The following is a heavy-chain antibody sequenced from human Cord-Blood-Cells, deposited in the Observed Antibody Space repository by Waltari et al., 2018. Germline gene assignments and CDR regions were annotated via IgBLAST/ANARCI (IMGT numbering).Heavy chain of an antibody. CDR2: IYYSGST. Sequence: QLQLQESGPGLVKPSETLSLTCTVSGGSISSSSYYWVWIRQPPGKGLEWIGSIYYSGSTYYNPSLKSRVTISVDTSKNQFSLKLSSVTAADTAVYYCARQPYDFWSGYYLDYWGQGTLVTVSS. D-gene: IGHD3-3*01. CDR3: ARQPYDFWSGYYLDY. V-gene: IGHV4-39*01. J-gene: IGHJ4*02. CDR1: GGSISSSSYY.